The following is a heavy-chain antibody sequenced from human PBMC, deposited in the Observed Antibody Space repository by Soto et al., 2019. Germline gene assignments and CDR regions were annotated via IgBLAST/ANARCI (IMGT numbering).Heavy chain of an antibody. CDR3: ARDFGGNSRLYYFDY. D-gene: IGHD2-21*02. CDR1: GFTLSSYA. V-gene: IGHV3-30-3*01. Sequence: GGSLRLSCAASGFTLSSYAMHWVRQAPGKGLEWVAVMSYDGTNKYYADSVKGRFTISRDDSKNTLYLQMNSLRVEDTALYYCARDFGGNSRLYYFDYWGQGT. CDR2: MSYDGTNK. J-gene: IGHJ4*02.